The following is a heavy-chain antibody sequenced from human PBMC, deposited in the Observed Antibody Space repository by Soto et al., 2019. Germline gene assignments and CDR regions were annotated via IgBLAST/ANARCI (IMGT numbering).Heavy chain of an antibody. V-gene: IGHV3-21*01. D-gene: IGHD3-9*01. CDR3: ARLYDVLTNGMDV. Sequence: EVQLEESGGGLVKPGGSLRLSCSASGFTFRRYDMNWVRQAPGKGLEWVSSISSSSISIHYGDSVKGRFTISRDNARNVLCLQMNSLRAEDTAVYFCARLYDVLTNGMDVWGQGTTVTVS. CDR2: ISSSSISI. CDR1: GFTFRRYD. J-gene: IGHJ6*02.